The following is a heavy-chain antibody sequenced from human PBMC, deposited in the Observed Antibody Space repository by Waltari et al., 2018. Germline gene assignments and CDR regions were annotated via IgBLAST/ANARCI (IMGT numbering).Heavy chain of an antibody. CDR1: GFTFDDYA. Sequence: EVQLVESGGGLVQPGRSLRLSCAASGFTFDDYAMHWVRQAPGKGLEWVSGISWNSGSIGYADSVKGRFTISRDNAKNSLYLQMNSLRAEDTALYYCAKKDGSGSHGWFDPWGQGTLVTVSS. D-gene: IGHD3-10*01. CDR3: AKKDGSGSHGWFDP. CDR2: ISWNSGSI. J-gene: IGHJ5*02. V-gene: IGHV3-9*01.